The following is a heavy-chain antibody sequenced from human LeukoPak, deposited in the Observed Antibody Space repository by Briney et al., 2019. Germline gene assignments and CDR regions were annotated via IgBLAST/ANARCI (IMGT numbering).Heavy chain of an antibody. V-gene: IGHV3-21*01. CDR3: ARFSDNYYYYYGMDV. J-gene: IGHJ6*02. CDR2: ISSSSSYI. Sequence: PGGSLRLSCAASGFTFSSYGMNWVRQAPGKGLEWVSSISSSSSYIYYADSVKGRFTISRDNAKNSLYLQMNSLRAEDTAVYYCARFSDNYYYYYGMDVWGQGTTVTVS. D-gene: IGHD1-14*01. CDR1: GFTFSSYG.